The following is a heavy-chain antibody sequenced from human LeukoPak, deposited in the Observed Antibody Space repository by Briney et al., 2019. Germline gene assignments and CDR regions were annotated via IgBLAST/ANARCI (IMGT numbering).Heavy chain of an antibody. CDR1: GLTFSDYY. Sequence: GGSLRLSCAASGLTFSDYYMSWIRQAPGKGLEWVSYISSSGTTIYYADSVKGRFTISRDTSKNTVSLQMNSLRAEDTAVYYCAGDKTTGGWYEFDYWGQGTLVTVSS. CDR2: ISSSGTTI. V-gene: IGHV3-11*01. D-gene: IGHD6-19*01. CDR3: AGDKTTGGWYEFDY. J-gene: IGHJ4*02.